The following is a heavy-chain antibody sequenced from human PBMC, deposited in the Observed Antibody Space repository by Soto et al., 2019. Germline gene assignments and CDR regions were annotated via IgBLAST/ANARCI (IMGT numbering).Heavy chain of an antibody. CDR1: GFRFDDAH. V-gene: IGHV3-7*03. Sequence: EVQLVESGGGLVQPGGSLRLSCATSGFRFDDAHMTWFRLAPGEGLEWVANINFDATEKQYVDSVRGRFSISRDNTQRSVFLQMNSLRAEDTAVYYCAWGKGWLRFTSPSHWGQGTLVTVSS. D-gene: IGHD5-12*01. J-gene: IGHJ4*02. CDR2: INFDATEK. CDR3: AWGKGWLRFTSPSH.